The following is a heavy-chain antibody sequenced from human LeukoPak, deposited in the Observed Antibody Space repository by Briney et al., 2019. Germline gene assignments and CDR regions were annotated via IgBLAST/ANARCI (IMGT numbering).Heavy chain of an antibody. D-gene: IGHD3-10*01. CDR2: IYYSGST. J-gene: IGHJ5*02. V-gene: IGHV4-59*01. CDR1: GGSISSYY. CDR3: AGSITMVRGVIITPHWFDP. Sequence: KSSETLSLTCTVSGGSISSYYWSWIRQPPGKGLEWIGYIYYSGSTNYNPSLKSRVTISVDTSKNQFSLKLSSVTAADTAVYYCAGSITMVRGVIITPHWFDPWGQGTLVTVSS.